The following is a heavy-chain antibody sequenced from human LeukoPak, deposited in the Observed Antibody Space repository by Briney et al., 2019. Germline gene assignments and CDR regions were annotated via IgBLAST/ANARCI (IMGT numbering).Heavy chain of an antibody. V-gene: IGHV3-33*08. J-gene: IGHJ4*02. CDR2: IWYDGSSK. CDR3: ARGHQDIVVVPAAMESLDY. Sequence: GGSLRLSCAASGFTFSNFWMHWVRQAPGKGLEWVAVIWYDGSSKYYADSVKGRFTISRDNSKNTLYLQMNSLRAEDTAVYYCARGHQDIVVVPAAMESLDYWGQGTLVTVSS. D-gene: IGHD2-2*01. CDR1: GFTFSNFW.